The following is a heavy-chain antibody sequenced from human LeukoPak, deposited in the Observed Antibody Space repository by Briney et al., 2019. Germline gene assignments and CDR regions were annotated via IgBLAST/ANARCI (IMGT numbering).Heavy chain of an antibody. CDR1: GFTFDDYA. V-gene: IGHV3-9*03. D-gene: IGHD2-2*02. Sequence: PGGSLRLSCAASGFTFDDYAMHWVRQAPGKGLEWVSGISWNSGSIGYADSVKGRFTISRDDAKNSLYLQMNSLRAEDMALYYCAKGEGYCSSTSCYKADGAFDIWGQGTMVTVSS. J-gene: IGHJ3*02. CDR3: AKGEGYCSSTSCYKADGAFDI. CDR2: ISWNSGSI.